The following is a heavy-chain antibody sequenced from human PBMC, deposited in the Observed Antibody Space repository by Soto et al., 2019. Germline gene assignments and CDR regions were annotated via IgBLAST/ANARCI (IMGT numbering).Heavy chain of an antibody. CDR2: IYYTGDT. J-gene: IGHJ6*02. V-gene: IGHV4-59*12. Sequence: SETLSLTCTVSGGSISNYYWSWIRQPPGKGLEWIGYIYYTGDTNYKPSLESRVTISVDTSKNQFSLKLSSVTAADTAVYYCARDILLTVTGRDYYYGMDVWGQGTTVTVSS. CDR3: ARDILLTVTGRDYYYGMDV. D-gene: IGHD4-4*01. CDR1: GGSISNYY.